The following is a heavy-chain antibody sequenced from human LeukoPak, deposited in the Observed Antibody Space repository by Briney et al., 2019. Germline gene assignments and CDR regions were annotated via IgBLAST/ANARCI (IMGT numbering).Heavy chain of an antibody. CDR2: IYSGCST. Sequence: GRSLRLSCAASGFTVSSNYMSWVRQAPGKGLEWVSVIYSGCSTYYANSVKGRFTISRDNSKNTLYLQMNSLRAEDTAVYYCARDNAVPGRGYYFDYWGQGTLVTVSS. CDR1: GFTVSSNY. CDR3: ARDNAVPGRGYYFDY. J-gene: IGHJ4*02. D-gene: IGHD6-19*01. V-gene: IGHV3-53*01.